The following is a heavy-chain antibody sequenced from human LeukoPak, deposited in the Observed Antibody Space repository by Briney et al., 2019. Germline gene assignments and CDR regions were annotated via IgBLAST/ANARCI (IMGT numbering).Heavy chain of an antibody. J-gene: IGHJ3*02. D-gene: IGHD3-22*01. CDR3: AKDGTPITMIVVVMTWAFDI. CDR2: ISGSGGST. V-gene: IGHV3-23*01. Sequence: GGSLRLSCAASGFTFSSYAMSWVRQAPGKGPEWVSAISGSGGSTYYADSVKGRFTISRDNSKNTLYLQMNSLRAEDTAVYYCAKDGTPITMIVVVMTWAFDIWGQGTMVTVSS. CDR1: GFTFSSYA.